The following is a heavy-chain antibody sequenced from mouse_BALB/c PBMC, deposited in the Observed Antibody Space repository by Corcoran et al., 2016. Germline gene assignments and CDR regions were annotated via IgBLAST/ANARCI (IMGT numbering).Heavy chain of an antibody. CDR1: GYTFTSYV. V-gene: IGHV1S136*01. Sequence: EVQLQQSGPELVKPGASVKMSCKASGYTFTSYVMHWVKQKPGQGLEWIGYISPYNDGTKYNEKFKGNATLTSDKSASTAYMELSSLTSEDSAVYYCASTATEGYAKDYWGQGTSGTVSS. CDR2: ISPYNDGT. D-gene: IGHD1-2*01. J-gene: IGHJ4*01. CDR3: ASTATEGYAKDY.